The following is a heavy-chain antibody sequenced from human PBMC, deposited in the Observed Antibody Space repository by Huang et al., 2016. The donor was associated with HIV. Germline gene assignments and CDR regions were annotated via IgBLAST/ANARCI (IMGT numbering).Heavy chain of an antibody. CDR2: ISVRGGRT. V-gene: IGHV3-23*01. D-gene: IGHD3-22*01. CDR3: AKSTYYYDSSGYYYGERAFDI. J-gene: IGHJ3*02. CDR1: GFTFSNHA. Sequence: EVQLLESGGGLVQPGGSLRLTCAASGFTFSNHALTWVRQAPGKWLGWLSAISVRGGRTYSADSVKGRFTISRDNSKNTLYLQMNSLRAEDTAVYYCAKSTYYYDSSGYYYGERAFDIWGQGTMVTVSS.